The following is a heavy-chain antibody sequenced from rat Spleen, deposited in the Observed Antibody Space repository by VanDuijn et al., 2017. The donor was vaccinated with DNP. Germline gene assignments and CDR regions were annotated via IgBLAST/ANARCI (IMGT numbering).Heavy chain of an antibody. D-gene: IGHD4-3*01. CDR1: GFSLTSYN. CDR2: IWKHGAT. Sequence: QVQLTESGPGLVQPSQTLSLTCTVSGFSLTSYNVHWVRQPTGKGLEWMGVIWKHGATRYNSALKSRLSFSKATSKSQVFLKLNSLQTEDTATYYCARDLIIRDTTSAMDAWGQGTSVTVSS. CDR3: ARDLIIRDTTSAMDA. J-gene: IGHJ4*01. V-gene: IGHV2-41*01.